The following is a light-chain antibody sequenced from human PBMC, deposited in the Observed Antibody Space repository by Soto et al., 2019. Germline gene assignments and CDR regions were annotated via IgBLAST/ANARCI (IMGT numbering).Light chain of an antibody. J-gene: IGLJ1*01. CDR1: SSDVGSYNR. Sequence: QSVLTQPPSVSGSPGQSVTISCTGTSSDVGSYNRVSWYQQPPGTAPKLIIYEVTNRPSGVPDRFSGSKSGNTASLTISGLQAEDDADYYSSSYTSISTYVFGTGTKVTVL. CDR3: SSYTSISTYV. V-gene: IGLV2-18*02. CDR2: EVT.